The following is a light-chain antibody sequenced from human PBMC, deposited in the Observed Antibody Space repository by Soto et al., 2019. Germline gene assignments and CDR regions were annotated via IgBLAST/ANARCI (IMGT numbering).Light chain of an antibody. J-gene: IGKJ2*01. V-gene: IGKV1-5*01. CDR3: QQYNSYT. Sequence: DIQMTQSPSTLSASVGDRVTITCRASQNIGSWLAWYQQKPGKAPNLLIYDASSLGSGVPLRFSGSGSGTAFTLTLGSLQPDDFATYYCQQYNSYTFGQGTKVDIK. CDR1: QNIGSW. CDR2: DAS.